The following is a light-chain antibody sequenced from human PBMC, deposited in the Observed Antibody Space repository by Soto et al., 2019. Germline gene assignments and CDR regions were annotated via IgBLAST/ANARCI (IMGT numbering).Light chain of an antibody. V-gene: IGKV1-5*03. J-gene: IGKJ2*01. Sequence: DIQMTQSPSTLSASIGDRVTITCRASQSISRWLAWYQQKPGMAPELLIYEASSLGSGVPSRFSGSGSGTEFTLTISSLQPDDFATYSCQQFNSYSMYTFGQGTKVEIK. CDR1: QSISRW. CDR2: EAS. CDR3: QQFNSYSMYT.